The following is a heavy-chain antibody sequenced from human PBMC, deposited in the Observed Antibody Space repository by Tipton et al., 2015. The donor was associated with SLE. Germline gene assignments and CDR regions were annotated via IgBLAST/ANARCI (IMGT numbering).Heavy chain of an antibody. J-gene: IGHJ4*02. D-gene: IGHD6-19*01. Sequence: TLSLTCTVSGGSISSSSYYWDWIRQPPGKGLEWIGSIYYGGNSYYNPSLQSRVTMSVDTSKNQFSLKLTSVTAADTAVYYCARGGYSSGWRFDYWGQGTLVTVSS. V-gene: IGHV4-39*07. CDR1: GGSISSSSYY. CDR2: IYYGGNS. CDR3: ARGGYSSGWRFDY.